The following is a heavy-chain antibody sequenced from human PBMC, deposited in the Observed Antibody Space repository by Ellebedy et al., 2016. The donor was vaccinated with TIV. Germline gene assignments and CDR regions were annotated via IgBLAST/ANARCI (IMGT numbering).Heavy chain of an antibody. V-gene: IGHV3-53*01. D-gene: IGHD3-16*02. Sequence: GESLKISXAASGFIVSSNFMSWVRQAPGKGLEWVSVIYSGGSTYYADSVKGRFTISRDNSKNTLYLQMNSLRSEDTAVYYCAKSADYIWGSFRYLEDWGQGTLVTVSS. CDR1: GFIVSSNF. CDR3: AKSADYIWGSFRYLED. CDR2: IYSGGST. J-gene: IGHJ4*02.